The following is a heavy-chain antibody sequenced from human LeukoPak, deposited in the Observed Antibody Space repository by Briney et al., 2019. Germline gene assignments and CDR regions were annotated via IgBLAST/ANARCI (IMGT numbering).Heavy chain of an antibody. D-gene: IGHD2-15*01. V-gene: IGHV4-59*01. Sequence: PSETLSLTCTVSGGSISSYYWSWLRQPPGKGLEWIGYIYYSGSTNYNPSLKSRVTISADTSKNQFSLKLSSVTAADTAVYYCAREGSLSWFDPWGQGTLVTVSS. CDR1: GGSISSYY. CDR3: AREGSLSWFDP. J-gene: IGHJ5*02. CDR2: IYYSGST.